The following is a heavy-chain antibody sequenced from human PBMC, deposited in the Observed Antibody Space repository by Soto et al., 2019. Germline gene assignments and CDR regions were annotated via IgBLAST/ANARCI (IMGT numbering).Heavy chain of an antibody. J-gene: IGHJ1*01. V-gene: IGHV5-51*01. CDR2: IYPGDSDT. CDR3: ARHSGVAEDGTD. Sequence: PGESLKSSCKGSGYSFTTNCIGWVLQMPGKGLEWMGVIYPGDSDTRYSPSFQCQVAISADKSINTAYLQWSSLKASDTAMYYCARHSGVAEDGTDWGQGTLVTVSS. D-gene: IGHD6-13*01. CDR1: GYSFTTNC.